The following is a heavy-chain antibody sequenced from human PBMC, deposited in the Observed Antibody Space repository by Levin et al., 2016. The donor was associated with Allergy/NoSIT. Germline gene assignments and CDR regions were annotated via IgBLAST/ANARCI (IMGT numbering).Heavy chain of an antibody. J-gene: IGHJ4*02. V-gene: IGHV3-23*01. Sequence: WIRQPPGKGLEWVSGISYSGDTTYDADSVKGRFTVSRDNSRNTLYLEMNSLRAEDTAVYYCARHQLNPKRDGVIMGSTYLDNWGQGTLVTVSS. CDR2: ISYSGDTT. CDR3: ARHQLNPKRDGVIMGSTYLDN. D-gene: IGHD1-26*01.